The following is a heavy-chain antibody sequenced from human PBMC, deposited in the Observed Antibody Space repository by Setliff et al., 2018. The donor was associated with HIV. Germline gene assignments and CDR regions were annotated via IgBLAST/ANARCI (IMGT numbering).Heavy chain of an antibody. CDR1: GYSFTSYW. CDR2: IYPDDSDT. J-gene: IGHJ6*02. CDR3: AKHLSPGSGWYSKARGMDV. D-gene: IGHD6-19*01. V-gene: IGHV5-51*01. Sequence: PGESLKISCKGSGYSFTSYWIGWVRQMPGKGLEWMAMIYPDDSDTRYSPSFQGQVTLSADKSISTAYLQWSSLKASDTAMYYCAKHLSPGSGWYSKARGMDVWGQGTTVTVSS.